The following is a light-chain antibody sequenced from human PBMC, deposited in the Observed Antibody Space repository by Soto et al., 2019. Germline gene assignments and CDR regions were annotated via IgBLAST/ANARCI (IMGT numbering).Light chain of an antibody. V-gene: IGKV3-20*01. CDR1: QSVSTGY. J-gene: IGKJ4*01. Sequence: DIVLTQSPGTLSLSPGERAILSCRASQSVSTGYLAWYQQKPGQAPRLLIYGATSRATGIPDRFSGSGSGKDFTIAIGRLEPADFAVYYCQQYGTSRITFGGGTKLEIK. CDR2: GAT. CDR3: QQYGTSRIT.